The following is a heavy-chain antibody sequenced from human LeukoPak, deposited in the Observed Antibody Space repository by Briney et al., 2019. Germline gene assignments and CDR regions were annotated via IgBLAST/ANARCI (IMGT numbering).Heavy chain of an antibody. CDR3: AKTAPRSIQVWEY. CDR2: IRYDSSNK. Sequence: GGTLSLSCATSGFTFSSDGMHWIRQAPGKGLQWVAFIRYDSSNKYYAASVRGRFTISRDNSKKTLSLQMNSLRAEDTAVYYCAKTAPRSIQVWEYWGQGSLVTVSS. D-gene: IGHD5-18*01. V-gene: IGHV3-30*02. J-gene: IGHJ4*02. CDR1: GFTFSSDG.